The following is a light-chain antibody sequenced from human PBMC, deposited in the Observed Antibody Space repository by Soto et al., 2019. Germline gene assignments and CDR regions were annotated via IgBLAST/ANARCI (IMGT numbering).Light chain of an antibody. V-gene: IGLV2-14*01. Sequence: QSALTQPASVSGSPGQSITISCTGTSSDVGGYNYVSWYQQHPGKAPKLMICDVSNRPSGVSNRFSGSKSGNTASLTISGLQAEDEADYYYQSYDSSVSKVVFGGGTKLTVL. J-gene: IGLJ2*01. CDR2: DVS. CDR3: QSYDSSVSKVV. CDR1: SSDVGGYNY.